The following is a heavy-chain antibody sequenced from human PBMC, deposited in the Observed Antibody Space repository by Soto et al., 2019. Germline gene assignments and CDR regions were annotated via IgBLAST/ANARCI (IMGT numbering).Heavy chain of an antibody. V-gene: IGHV3-30-3*01. CDR2: ISYDGSNK. J-gene: IGHJ4*02. CDR1: GFTFSSYA. CDR3: AGSYDSSGYYFDY. Sequence: PGGSLRLSCAASGFTFSSYAMHWVRQAPGKGLEWVAVISYDGSNKYYADSVKGRFTISRDNSKNTLYLQMNSLRAEDTAVYYCAGSYDSSGYYFDYWGQGTLVTFSS. D-gene: IGHD3-22*01.